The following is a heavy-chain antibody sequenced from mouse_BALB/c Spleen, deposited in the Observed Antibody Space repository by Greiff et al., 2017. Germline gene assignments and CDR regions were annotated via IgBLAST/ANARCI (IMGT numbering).Heavy chain of an antibody. Sequence: EVQLVESGPGLVKPSQSLSLTCSVTGYSITSGYYWNWIRQFPGNKLEWMGYISYDGSNNYNPSLKNRISITRDTSKNQFFLKLNSVTTEDTATYYCARDRGDGFAYWGQGTLVTVSA. V-gene: IGHV3-6*02. CDR1: GYSITSGYY. D-gene: IGHD3-3*01. CDR2: ISYDGSN. CDR3: ARDRGDGFAY. J-gene: IGHJ3*01.